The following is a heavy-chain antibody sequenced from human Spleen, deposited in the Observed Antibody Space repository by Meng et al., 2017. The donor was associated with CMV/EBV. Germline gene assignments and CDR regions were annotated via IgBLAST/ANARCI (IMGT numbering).Heavy chain of an antibody. V-gene: IGHV3-23*03. J-gene: IGHJ4*02. D-gene: IGHD1/OR15-1a*01. Sequence: GESLKISCAASGFTFNNYAMSWVRQAPGKGLEWVSVIYSGGSTYYADSVKGRFTISRDNSKNTLYLQMNSLRGEDTAVYYCAKDDANWNIDCWGQGTLVTVSS. CDR2: IYSGGST. CDR3: AKDDANWNIDC. CDR1: GFTFNNYA.